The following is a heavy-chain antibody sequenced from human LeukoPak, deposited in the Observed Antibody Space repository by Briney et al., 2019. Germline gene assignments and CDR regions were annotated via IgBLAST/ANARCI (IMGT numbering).Heavy chain of an antibody. CDR2: ISAYNGNT. Sequence: ASVKVSCKTSGYSFTSYGISWVRQAPGQGLEWMGWISAYNGNTNYAQKVQGRVTMTTDTSTSTAYMELRSLRSDDTAVYYCGGQWFGELSFRWVYFDYWGQGTLVTVSS. V-gene: IGHV1-18*01. CDR3: GGQWFGELSFRWVYFDY. CDR1: GYSFTSYG. D-gene: IGHD3-10*01. J-gene: IGHJ4*02.